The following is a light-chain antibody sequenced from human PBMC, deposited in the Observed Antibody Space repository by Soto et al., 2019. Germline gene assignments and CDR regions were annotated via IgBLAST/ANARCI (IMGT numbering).Light chain of an antibody. Sequence: QSALTQPASVSGSPGQSITISCTGTSSDVGAYDYVSWYQQYPGKAPKLMIYDVGRRPSGVSHRFAGSKSGNTPSLTISGVESSDETVYHCSAYTSTNIAQVIGTEIKGTVL. CDR2: DVG. CDR3: SAYTSTNIAQV. CDR1: SSDVGAYDY. V-gene: IGLV2-14*01. J-gene: IGLJ1*01.